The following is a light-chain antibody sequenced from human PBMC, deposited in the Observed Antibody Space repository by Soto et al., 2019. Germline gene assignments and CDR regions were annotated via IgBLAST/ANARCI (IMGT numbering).Light chain of an antibody. CDR1: SSDVGSYKY. CDR2: EVN. Sequence: QSALTQPASVSGSPGQSIAISCTGTSSDVGSYKYVSWYRQYPGKAPKLLIYEVNNRPSGVSNRFSGSKSGNTASLTISGLQAEDEGDYYCSTHTSRTSLRVFGGGTKLTVL. CDR3: STHTSRTSLRV. V-gene: IGLV2-14*01. J-gene: IGLJ3*02.